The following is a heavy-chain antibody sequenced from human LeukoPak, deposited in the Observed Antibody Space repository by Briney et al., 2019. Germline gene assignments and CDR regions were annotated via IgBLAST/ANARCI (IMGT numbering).Heavy chain of an antibody. V-gene: IGHV4-59*12. CDR1: GGSISSYY. Sequence: SETLSLTCTVSGGSISSYYWSWIRQPPGKGLEWIGYIYYSGSTNYNPSLKSRVTISVDTSKNQFSLKLSSVTAADTAVYYCAWGHCSSTSCLFDYWGQGTLVTVSS. CDR2: IYYSGST. D-gene: IGHD2-2*01. J-gene: IGHJ4*02. CDR3: AWGHCSSTSCLFDY.